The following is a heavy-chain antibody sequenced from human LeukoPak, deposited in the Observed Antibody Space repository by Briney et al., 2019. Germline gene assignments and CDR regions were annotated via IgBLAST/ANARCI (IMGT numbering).Heavy chain of an antibody. CDR1: GFSLTSYA. V-gene: IGHV3-23*01. CDR2: SGTGGST. J-gene: IGHJ4*02. CDR3: AKSRQWSRDGYNL. Sequence: GGSLRLSCAASGFSLTSYAMSWVRQAPGKGLEWVSISGTGGSTFYADSVKGRFTISRDNSKNMLYLQMNSLRVEDAAVYYCAKSRQWSRDGYNLWGQGTLVTVSS. D-gene: IGHD5-24*01.